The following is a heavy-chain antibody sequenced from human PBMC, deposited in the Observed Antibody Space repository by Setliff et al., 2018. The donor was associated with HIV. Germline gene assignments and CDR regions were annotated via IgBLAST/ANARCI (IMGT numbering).Heavy chain of an antibody. V-gene: IGHV5-51*01. CDR2: IHPGDSDI. D-gene: IGHD4-17*01. J-gene: IGHJ6*02. Sequence: GESLKISCKGSGYSFTSYWIGWVRQMPGKGLEWMGIIHPGDSDIRYSPSFQGQVTISADKSISTVYLQWSSLKASDTAMYYCARLSTTVTPYYGMDVWGQGTTVTVSS. CDR3: ARLSTTVTPYYGMDV. CDR1: GYSFTSYW.